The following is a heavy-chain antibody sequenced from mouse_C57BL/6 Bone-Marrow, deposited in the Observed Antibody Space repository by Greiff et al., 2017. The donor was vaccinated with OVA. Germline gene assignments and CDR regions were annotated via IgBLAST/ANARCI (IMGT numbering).Heavy chain of an antibody. CDR2: INPSHGGT. CDR1: GYTFTSYW. V-gene: IGHV1-53*01. CDR3: AATVVAPRGYFDV. Sequence: QVQLQQPGTELVKPGASVKLSCKASGYTFTSYWMHWVKQRPGQGLEWIGNINPSHGGTNYNEKFQSKATLTVDNSSSTADRQRSSLTSEDSAVYYCAATVVAPRGYFDVWGTGTTVTVSS. J-gene: IGHJ1*03. D-gene: IGHD1-1*01.